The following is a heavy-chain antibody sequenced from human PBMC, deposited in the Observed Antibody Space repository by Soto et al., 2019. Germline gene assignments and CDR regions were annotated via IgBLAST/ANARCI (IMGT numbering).Heavy chain of an antibody. Sequence: PGESLKISCKGSGYSFTSYWIGWVRQMPGKGLEWMGIIYPGDSDTRYSPSFQGQVTISADKSISTAYLQWSSLKASDTAMYYCARRIDSSGWYIRGAGYYFDYWGQGTLVTVSS. V-gene: IGHV5-51*01. CDR3: ARRIDSSGWYIRGAGYYFDY. D-gene: IGHD6-19*01. CDR1: GYSFTSYW. J-gene: IGHJ4*02. CDR2: IYPGDSDT.